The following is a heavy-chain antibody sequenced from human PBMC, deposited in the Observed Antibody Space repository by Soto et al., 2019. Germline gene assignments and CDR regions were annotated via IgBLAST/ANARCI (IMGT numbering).Heavy chain of an antibody. CDR1: GGSLTNHY. D-gene: IGHD1-7*01. Sequence: SETLSLTCTVSGGSLTNHYWSWIRQPPGKGLEWIGYFYYSGSNYYNPSLNSRVTISADTSKNQISLRLNSVTAADTAVYYCARQERLNWNYAWFDPWGQGTLVTVSS. J-gene: IGHJ5*02. V-gene: IGHV4-59*08. CDR2: FYYSGSN. CDR3: ARQERLNWNYAWFDP.